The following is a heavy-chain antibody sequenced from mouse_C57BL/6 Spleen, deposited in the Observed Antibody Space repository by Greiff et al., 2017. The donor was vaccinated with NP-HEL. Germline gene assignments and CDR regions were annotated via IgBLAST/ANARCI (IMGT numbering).Heavy chain of an antibody. D-gene: IGHD1-1*01. Sequence: QVTLKESGPGILQSSQTLSLTCSFSGFSLSTSGMGVSWIRQPSGKGLEWLAHIYWDDDKRYNPSLKSRLTISKDTSRNQVFLKITSVDTADTATYYCARSLLRSWYFDVWGTGTTVTVSS. CDR2: IYWDDDK. V-gene: IGHV8-12*01. CDR1: GFSLSTSGMG. CDR3: ARSLLRSWYFDV. J-gene: IGHJ1*03.